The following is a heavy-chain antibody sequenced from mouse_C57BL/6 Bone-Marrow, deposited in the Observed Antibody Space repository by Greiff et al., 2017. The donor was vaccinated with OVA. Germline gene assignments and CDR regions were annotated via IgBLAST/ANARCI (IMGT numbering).Heavy chain of an antibody. V-gene: IGHV7-3*01. CDR3: ARCSYYYGSSWFDY. J-gene: IGHJ2*01. Sequence: EVMLVESGGGLVQPGGSLSLSCAASGFTFTDYYMSWVRQPPGKALEWLGFIRNKANGYTTEYSASVKGRFTISRDNSQSILYLQMNALRAEDSGTYYCARCSYYYGSSWFDYWGQGTTLTVSS. CDR2: IRNKANGYTT. D-gene: IGHD1-1*01. CDR1: GFTFTDYY.